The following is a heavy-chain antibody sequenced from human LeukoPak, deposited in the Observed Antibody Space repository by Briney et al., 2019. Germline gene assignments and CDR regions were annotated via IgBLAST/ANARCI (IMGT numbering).Heavy chain of an antibody. D-gene: IGHD6-19*01. CDR2: IWYVGSNK. Sequence: GVSLRLSCAASGFIFSSSGMHWVRQSPGKGLEWVGIIWYVGSNKYCADSVKGRFTISRDNAKNSVYLQMNSLRVEDTAVYYCARDQGTSGGWPAVGRMGYFDYWGQGTLVTVSS. J-gene: IGHJ4*02. V-gene: IGHV3-33*01. CDR3: ARDQGTSGGWPAVGRMGYFDY. CDR1: GFIFSSSG.